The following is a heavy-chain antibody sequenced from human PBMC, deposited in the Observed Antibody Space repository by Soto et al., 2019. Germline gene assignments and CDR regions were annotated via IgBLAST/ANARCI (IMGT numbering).Heavy chain of an antibody. J-gene: IGHJ6*03. D-gene: IGHD3-10*01. CDR3: ARLNSGSGYYYYYYMDV. CDR1: GFTFSSYG. V-gene: IGHV3-33*01. Sequence: QVQLVESGGGVVQPGRSLRLSCAASGFTFSSYGMHWVRQAPGKGLEWVAVIWYDGSNKYYADSVKGRFTISRDNSKNTLYLQMYILRAEDTAVYYCARLNSGSGYYYYYYMDVWGKGTTVTVSS. CDR2: IWYDGSNK.